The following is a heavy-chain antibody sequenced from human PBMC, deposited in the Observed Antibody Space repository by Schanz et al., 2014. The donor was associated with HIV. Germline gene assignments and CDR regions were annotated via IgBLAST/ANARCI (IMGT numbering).Heavy chain of an antibody. CDR3: ARDYHWNWFDP. Sequence: EVQVVESGGGVVQPGGSLRLSCAASGFTFKTYWMSWVRQAPGKGLEWLANIKLDGSEKYYVDSVKGRFTISRDNTKNSLYLQMNSLRAEDTAVYYCARDYHWNWFDPWGQGTLVTVSS. CDR2: IKLDGSEK. D-gene: IGHD1-20*01. V-gene: IGHV3-7*01. CDR1: GFTFKTYW. J-gene: IGHJ5*02.